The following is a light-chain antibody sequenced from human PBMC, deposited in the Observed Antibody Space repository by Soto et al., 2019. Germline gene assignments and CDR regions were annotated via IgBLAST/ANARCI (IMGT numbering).Light chain of an antibody. CDR2: GAS. Sequence: EIVVTQSPATLSVSPGERATLSCRASQSVSINLAWYQQKPGQAPRLLIYGASTRATGIPARCSGSGSGTDFTLTIRRLEPEDFAVYYCQQYGSSTWTFGRGTKVDIK. J-gene: IGKJ1*01. CDR3: QQYGSSTWT. V-gene: IGKV3-15*01. CDR1: QSVSIN.